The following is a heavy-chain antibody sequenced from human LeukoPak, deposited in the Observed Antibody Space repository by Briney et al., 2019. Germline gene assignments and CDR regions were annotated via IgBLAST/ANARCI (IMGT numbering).Heavy chain of an antibody. CDR3: ASTKGVISYFDY. D-gene: IGHD2-21*01. CDR1: GASINTYY. V-gene: IGHV4-59*01. CDR2: IYSGST. Sequence: PSETLSLTCTVSGASINTYYWSWIRQPPGKPLEWIGYIYSGSTKYDPSLQSRVTISVDTSKNQFSLNLSSVTAADTAVYYCASTKGVISYFDYWGQGTLVTYSS. J-gene: IGHJ4*02.